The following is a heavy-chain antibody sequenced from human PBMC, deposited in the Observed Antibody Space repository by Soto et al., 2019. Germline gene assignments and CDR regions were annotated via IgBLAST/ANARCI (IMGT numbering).Heavy chain of an antibody. Sequence: SGGSLRLSCAASGFTFSSYAMHWVRQAPGKGLEWVAVISYDGSNKYYADSVKGRFTISRDNSKNTLYLQMNSLRAEDTAVYYCARREGSYGYDYFDYWGQGTLVTVSS. D-gene: IGHD5-18*01. CDR2: ISYDGSNK. V-gene: IGHV3-30-3*01. CDR1: GFTFSSYA. CDR3: ARREGSYGYDYFDY. J-gene: IGHJ4*02.